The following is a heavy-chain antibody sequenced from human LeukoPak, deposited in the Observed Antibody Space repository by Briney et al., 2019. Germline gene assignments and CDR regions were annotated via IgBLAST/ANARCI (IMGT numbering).Heavy chain of an antibody. CDR1: GFTFSNYW. CDR3: ATYSSLNRREFQF. V-gene: IGHV3-7*01. D-gene: IGHD3-22*01. CDR2: IKADGSEK. Sequence: GGSLRLSCAGSGFTFSNYWMGWVRQAPGKGLQWVANIKADGSEKYYVDSVKGRFTISRDNAKDSLYLQMNSLRAEDTAVYYCATYSSLNRREFQFWGQGTLLTVSS. J-gene: IGHJ1*01.